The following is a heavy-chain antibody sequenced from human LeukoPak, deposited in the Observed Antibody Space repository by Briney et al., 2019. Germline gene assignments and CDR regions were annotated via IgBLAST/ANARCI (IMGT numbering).Heavy chain of an antibody. CDR1: GFTFSSYW. CDR2: ISGSGDRT. D-gene: IGHD1-26*01. Sequence: GGSLRLSCAASGFTFSSYWMNWARQAPGKGLEWVSVISGSGDRTYYADSVKGRFTISRDNSKNTLYLQMNSLRAEDTAVYYCAKSPGVGLTLFDYWGQGTLVTVSS. V-gene: IGHV3-23*01. J-gene: IGHJ4*02. CDR3: AKSPGVGLTLFDY.